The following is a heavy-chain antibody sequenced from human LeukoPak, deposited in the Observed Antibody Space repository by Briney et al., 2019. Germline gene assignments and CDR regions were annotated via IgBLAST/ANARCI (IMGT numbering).Heavy chain of an antibody. CDR2: ISGSGGST. V-gene: IGHV3-23*01. Sequence: PGGSLRLSCAASGFAFSSYAMSWVRQAPGKGLEWVSAISGSGGSTYYADSVKGRFTISRDNSKNTLYLQMNSLRAEDTAVYYCAKDPPAIVGATSGDYWGQGTLVTVSS. D-gene: IGHD1-26*01. CDR3: AKDPPAIVGATSGDY. CDR1: GFAFSSYA. J-gene: IGHJ4*02.